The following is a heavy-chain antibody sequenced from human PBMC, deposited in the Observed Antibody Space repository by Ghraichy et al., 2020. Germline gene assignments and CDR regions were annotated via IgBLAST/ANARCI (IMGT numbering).Heavy chain of an antibody. J-gene: IGHJ3*02. D-gene: IGHD1-26*01. Sequence: GGSLRLSCAASGFTFSSYAMSWVRQAPGKGLELVSAISGSGGSTYYADSVKGRFTISRDNSKNTLYLQMNSLRAEDTAVYYCAKGKRGSYCAFDIWGQGTMVTVSS. CDR3: AKGKRGSYCAFDI. CDR2: ISGSGGST. V-gene: IGHV3-23*01. CDR1: GFTFSSYA.